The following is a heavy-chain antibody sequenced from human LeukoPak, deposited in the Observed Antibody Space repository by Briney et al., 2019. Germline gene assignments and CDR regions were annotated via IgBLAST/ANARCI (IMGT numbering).Heavy chain of an antibody. V-gene: IGHV3-23*01. J-gene: IGHJ6*04. CDR1: GFTFNAFA. CDR2: ISGSGGST. Sequence: GGSLRLSCAASGFTFNAFAMSWVRQAPGRGLEWVSAISGSGGSTYYADSVKGRFTISRDNSKNTLYLQMNSLRAEDTAVYYGANRLGWAPFSYYGMDVGGKGTTVPVSS. D-gene: IGHD1-26*01. CDR3: ANRLGWAPFSYYGMDV.